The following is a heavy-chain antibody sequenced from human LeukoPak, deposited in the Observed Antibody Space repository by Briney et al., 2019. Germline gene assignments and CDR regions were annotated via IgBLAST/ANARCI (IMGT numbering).Heavy chain of an antibody. CDR2: INPNSGGT. CDR3: ARENCSSTSCYVLYMDV. J-gene: IGHJ6*03. D-gene: IGHD2-2*01. CDR1: GYTFTGYY. V-gene: IGHV1-2*02. Sequence: GASVKVSCKASGYTFTGYYMHWVRQAPGQGLEWMGWINPNSGGTNYAQKFQGRVTMTRDTSISTAYMELSRLRSDDTAVYYCARENCSSTSCYVLYMDVWGKGTTVTVSS.